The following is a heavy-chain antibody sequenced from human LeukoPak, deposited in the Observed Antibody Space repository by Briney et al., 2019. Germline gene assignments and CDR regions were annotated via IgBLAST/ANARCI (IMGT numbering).Heavy chain of an antibody. CDR2: IYYSGST. D-gene: IGHD6-13*01. V-gene: IGHV4-59*01. Sequence: SETLSLTCTASGGTMTNYYWSWIRQPPGKGLEWIGYIYYSGSTNYNPSLKSRVTISVDTSKNQFSLKLSSVTAADTAVYYCARGGVSFWFDPWGQGTLVTVSS. CDR3: ARGGVSFWFDP. CDR1: GGTMTNYY. J-gene: IGHJ5*02.